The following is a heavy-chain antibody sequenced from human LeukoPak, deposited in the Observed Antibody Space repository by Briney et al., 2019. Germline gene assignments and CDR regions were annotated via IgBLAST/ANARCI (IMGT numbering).Heavy chain of an antibody. CDR3: ARGGEYYYDSSGYPLDY. CDR1: GFTFSSYE. CDR2: ISSSGSTI. J-gene: IGHJ4*02. Sequence: PGGSLRLSCAASGFTFSSYEMNWVRQAPGKGLEWVSYISSSGSTIYYADSVKGRFTISRDNAKNSLYLQMNSLRAEDTAVYSCARGGEYYYDSSGYPLDYWGQGTLVTVSS. D-gene: IGHD3-22*01. V-gene: IGHV3-48*03.